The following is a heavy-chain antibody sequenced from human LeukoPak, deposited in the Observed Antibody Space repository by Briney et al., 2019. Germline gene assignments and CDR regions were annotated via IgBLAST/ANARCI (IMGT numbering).Heavy chain of an antibody. Sequence: PSETLSLTCTVSGGSINSYYWSWIRQPPGKGLEWIGYIYYSGSTNYNPSLKSRVTISVDTSKNQFSLKLSSVTAADTAVYYCARYSGFETAYSGSWYGNAVFDYWGQGTLVTVSS. D-gene: IGHD6-13*01. CDR3: ARYSGFETAYSGSWYGNAVFDY. V-gene: IGHV4-59*01. J-gene: IGHJ4*02. CDR2: IYYSGST. CDR1: GGSINSYY.